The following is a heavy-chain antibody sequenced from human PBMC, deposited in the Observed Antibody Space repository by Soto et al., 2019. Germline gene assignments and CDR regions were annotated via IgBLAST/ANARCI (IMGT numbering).Heavy chain of an antibody. D-gene: IGHD3-10*01. CDR1: GVSFNNNG. CDR2: VSPPFRTS. V-gene: IGHV1-69*01. J-gene: IGHJ6*02. CDR3: ARVLYYGSGSYSPYGMDV. Sequence: QVQLVQSGAEVKKPGSSVKVSCKTSGVSFNNNGIGRVRQAPGHGLEWMGGVSPPFRTSNYARKFQGRISITADASTGTVNMELSSLTSDDTAQYYCARVLYYGSGSYSPYGMDVWGQGTTVTVSS.